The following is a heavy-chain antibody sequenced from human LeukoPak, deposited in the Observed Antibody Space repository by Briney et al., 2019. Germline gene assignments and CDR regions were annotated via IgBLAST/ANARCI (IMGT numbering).Heavy chain of an antibody. CDR2: MNPDSGNT. CDR1: GYTFTSYD. CDR3: ARGRKYQRPKNYFYYYMGV. V-gene: IGHV1-8*01. Sequence: ASVKVSCKASGYTFTSYDINWVRQATGQGLEWMGWMNPDSGNTGFAQKIQGRITMTRNTSITTAYLELSSLRSEDTAVYYCARGRKYQRPKNYFYYYMGVWGKGTTVTVSS. J-gene: IGHJ6*03. D-gene: IGHD2-2*01.